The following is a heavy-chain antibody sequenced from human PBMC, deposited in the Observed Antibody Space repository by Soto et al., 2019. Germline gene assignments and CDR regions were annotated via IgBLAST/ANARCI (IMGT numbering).Heavy chain of an antibody. CDR1: GFTFSSYA. Sequence: GGSLRLSCAASGFTFSSYAMSWVRQAPGKGLEWVSAISGSGGSTYYADSVKGRFTISRDNSKNTLYLQMNSLRAEDTAVYYCARSREAWAYYDSNNLWSDYWGQGTLVTVSS. V-gene: IGHV3-23*01. D-gene: IGHD3-3*01. CDR3: ARSREAWAYYDSNNLWSDY. CDR2: ISGSGGST. J-gene: IGHJ4*02.